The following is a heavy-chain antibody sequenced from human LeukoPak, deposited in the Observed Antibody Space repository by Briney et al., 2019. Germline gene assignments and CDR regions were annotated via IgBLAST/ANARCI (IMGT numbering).Heavy chain of an antibody. CDR2: ISYDGSNK. CDR3: TKDLVGDFDAFDI. V-gene: IGHV3-30*18. Sequence: PGGSLRLSCAASGFTFSSYGMHWVRQAPGKGLEWVAVISYDGSNKYYADSVKGRFTISRDNSKNTLYLQMNSLRAEDTAVYYCTKDLVGDFDAFDIWGQGTMVTVSS. D-gene: IGHD2-21*02. CDR1: GFTFSSYG. J-gene: IGHJ3*02.